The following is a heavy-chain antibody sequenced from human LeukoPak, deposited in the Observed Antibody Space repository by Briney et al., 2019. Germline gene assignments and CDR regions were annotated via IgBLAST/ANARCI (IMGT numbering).Heavy chain of an antibody. J-gene: IGHJ3*02. Sequence: PSETLSLTCTVSGGSISSYYWSWIRQPAGKGLEWIGRIYTSGSTNYNPFLKSRVTMSVDTSKNQFSLKLSSVTAADTAVYYCARDRRGYSYGCDAFDIWGQGTMVTVSS. V-gene: IGHV4-4*07. D-gene: IGHD5-18*01. CDR3: ARDRRGYSYGCDAFDI. CDR1: GGSISSYY. CDR2: IYTSGST.